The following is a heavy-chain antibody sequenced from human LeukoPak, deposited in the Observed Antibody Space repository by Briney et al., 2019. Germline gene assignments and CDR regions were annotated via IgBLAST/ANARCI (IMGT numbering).Heavy chain of an antibody. CDR1: GYSFTSYW. Sequence: GESLKISCKGSGYSFTSYWIGWVSQMPGIGLEWMGIIYPGDSDTRYSPSFQGQVTISADKSISTAYLQWSSLKASDTAMYYCARRQHYYDSSGYREAFDIWGQGTMVTVSS. CDR2: IYPGDSDT. V-gene: IGHV5-51*01. D-gene: IGHD3-22*01. J-gene: IGHJ3*02. CDR3: ARRQHYYDSSGYREAFDI.